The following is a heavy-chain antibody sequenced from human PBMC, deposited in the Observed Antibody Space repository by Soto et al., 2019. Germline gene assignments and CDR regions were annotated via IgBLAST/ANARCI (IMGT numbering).Heavy chain of an antibody. CDR3: ARVGIAVARNWFDP. CDR2: IYYSVST. J-gene: IGHJ5*02. D-gene: IGHD6-19*01. CDR1: GGSISSYY. V-gene: IGHV4-59*01. Sequence: SETLSLTCTVSGGSISSYYWSWIRQPPGKGLEWIGYIYYSVSTNYNPSLKSRVTISVDTSKNQFSLKLSSVTAADTAVYYCARVGIAVARNWFDPWGQGTLVTVSS.